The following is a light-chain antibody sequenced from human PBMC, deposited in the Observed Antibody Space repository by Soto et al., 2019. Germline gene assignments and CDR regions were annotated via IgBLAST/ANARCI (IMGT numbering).Light chain of an antibody. CDR1: QSVLYTSNNKNY. CDR3: QQYYGSPYT. V-gene: IGKV4-1*01. Sequence: DIVMTQSPGSLAVSLGERATINCKSSQSVLYTSNNKNYLAWYQQKTGQPPKLLIYWASARESGVPARFSGSGSGTEFTLTISSLQAEDVAVYYCQQYYGSPYTFGQGTKLEIK. J-gene: IGKJ2*01. CDR2: WAS.